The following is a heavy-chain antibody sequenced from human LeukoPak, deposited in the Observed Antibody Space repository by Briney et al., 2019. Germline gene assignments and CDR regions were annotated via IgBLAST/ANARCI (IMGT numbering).Heavy chain of an antibody. Sequence: GGSRRLSWVASGFTFERYWMSWVGQAQGKGLEGGANIKLDGSEKNYVDSVKGRFTISRDNTKNSLYLQMNSLRAEDTAVFYCARDQYDTWSRRGNFDSWGQGTLVIVSS. J-gene: IGHJ4*02. D-gene: IGHD3-3*01. CDR2: IKLDGSEK. CDR3: ARDQYDTWSRRGNFDS. V-gene: IGHV3-7*03. CDR1: GFTFERYW.